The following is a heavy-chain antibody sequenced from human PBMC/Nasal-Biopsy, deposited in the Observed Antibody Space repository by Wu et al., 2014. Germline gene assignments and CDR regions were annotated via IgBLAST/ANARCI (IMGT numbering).Heavy chain of an antibody. Sequence: LRLSCAASGFNFRNAWMRWVRQAPGKGLEWVGRIKSEDHGGTTDYAASVKDRFTISRDDSKNTLYLQINSLSADDTAVYFCAKGPDYGVRVDWMDSWGQGILVTVSS. CDR2: IKSEDHGGTT. CDR3: AKGPDYGVRVDWMDS. J-gene: IGHJ5*01. CDR1: GFNFRNAW. D-gene: IGHD4-17*01. V-gene: IGHV3-15*01.